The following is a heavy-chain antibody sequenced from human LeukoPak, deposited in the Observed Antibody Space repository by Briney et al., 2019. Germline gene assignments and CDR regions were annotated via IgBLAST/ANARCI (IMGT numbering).Heavy chain of an antibody. CDR2: ISHSSSTI. J-gene: IGHJ4*02. V-gene: IGHV3-48*02. D-gene: IGHD1-26*01. Sequence: GGSLRLSCAASGFIFSSYNMNWVRQAPGKGLEWISYISHSSSTIFYADSVRGRFTISRDNAKNSLYLQMNSLRDKDTAMYYCARDVSGSYLFVNWGQGTLVTVSS. CDR1: GFIFSSYN. CDR3: ARDVSGSYLFVN.